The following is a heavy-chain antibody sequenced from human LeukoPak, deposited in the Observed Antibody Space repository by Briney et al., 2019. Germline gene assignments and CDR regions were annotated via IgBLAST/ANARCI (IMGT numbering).Heavy chain of an antibody. D-gene: IGHD1-26*01. J-gene: IGHJ4*02. CDR2: ISSSSSYI. Sequence: GSLRLSCAASGFTFSDYYMSWIRQAPGKGLEWVSSISSSSSYIYYADSVKGRFTISRDNAKNSLYLQMNSLRAEDTAVYYCARGLSESYDYYWGQGTLVTVSS. CDR3: ARGLSESYDYY. CDR1: GFTFSDYY. V-gene: IGHV3-11*06.